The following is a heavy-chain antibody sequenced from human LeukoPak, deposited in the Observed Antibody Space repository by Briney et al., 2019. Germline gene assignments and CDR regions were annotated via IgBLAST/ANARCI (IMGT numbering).Heavy chain of an antibody. Sequence: ASVKVSCNASGYTFTSYDSNWVRQPTGQGLEWMGWMNSNRGNTGYAQKFQGRVTMTRNTYISTAYMELSSLRSEDTAVYYCARVGPAFDYWGQGTLVTVSS. CDR3: ARVGPAFDY. D-gene: IGHD2-2*01. J-gene: IGHJ4*02. CDR2: MNSNRGNT. V-gene: IGHV1-8*01. CDR1: GYTFTSYD.